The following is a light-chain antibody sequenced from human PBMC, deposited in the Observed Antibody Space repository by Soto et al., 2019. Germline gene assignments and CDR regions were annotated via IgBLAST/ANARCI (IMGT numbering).Light chain of an antibody. CDR1: YSDVGGYSY. CDR3: SSYTSTTTLV. V-gene: IGLV2-14*01. Sequence: QSALTQPASVSGSPGQSITISCTGTYSDVGGYSYVSWYQQHPRKVPKLMIYEVSNRPSGVSNRFSGSKSGNTASLTISGLQAEDEADYYCSSYTSTTTLVFGGGTKQTVL. J-gene: IGLJ2*01. CDR2: EVS.